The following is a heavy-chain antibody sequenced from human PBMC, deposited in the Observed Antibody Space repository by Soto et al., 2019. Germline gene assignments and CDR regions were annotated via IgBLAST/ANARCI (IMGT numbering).Heavy chain of an antibody. J-gene: IGHJ4*02. CDR1: GFTVSSKY. Sequence: EAQLVESGGGLIQPGGSLRLSCAASGFTVSSKYMNWVRQAPGKGLEWVSSISSSASFIYYADSVKGRFTISRDNAKNSLYLQMNSLRAEDTALYYCARVADYYDSSGYLPVVDWGQGTVVSVSS. D-gene: IGHD3-22*01. CDR3: ARVADYYDSSGYLPVVD. V-gene: IGHV3-21*01. CDR2: ISSSASFI.